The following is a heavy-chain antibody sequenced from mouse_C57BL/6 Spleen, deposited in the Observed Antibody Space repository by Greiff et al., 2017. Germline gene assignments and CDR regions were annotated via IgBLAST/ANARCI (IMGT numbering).Heavy chain of an antibody. CDR1: GYTFTSYG. J-gene: IGHJ2*01. D-gene: IGHD1-1*01. V-gene: IGHV1-81*01. Sequence: VKLQESGAELARPGASVKLSCKASGYTFTSYGISWVKQRTGQGLEWIGEIYPRSGNTYYNEKFKGKATLTADKSSSTAYMELRSLTSEDSAVYFCARESLLRFDYWGQGTTLTVSS. CDR3: ARESLLRFDY. CDR2: IYPRSGNT.